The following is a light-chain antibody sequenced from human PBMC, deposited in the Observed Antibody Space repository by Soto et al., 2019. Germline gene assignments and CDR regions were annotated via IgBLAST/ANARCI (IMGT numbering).Light chain of an antibody. V-gene: IGKV3-20*01. CDR3: QQSKT. Sequence: EIVLTQSPGTLSLSPGERATLSCRASQSVSSSYLAWYQQKPGQAPRLLIYGASSRATGIPDRFSGSGSGTEFTLTISRLEPEDFAVHYCQQSKTFGQGTKVEIK. CDR2: GAS. CDR1: QSVSSSY. J-gene: IGKJ1*01.